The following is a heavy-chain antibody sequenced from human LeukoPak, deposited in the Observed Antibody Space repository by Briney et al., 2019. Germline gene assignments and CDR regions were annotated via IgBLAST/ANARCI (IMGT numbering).Heavy chain of an antibody. CDR3: ARWRPIDAFDI. J-gene: IGHJ3*02. CDR1: GFTVSRNY. Sequence: GGSLRLSCAASGFTVSRNYVNWVRQAPGKGLQCVSLLSSTGNTSYADSVKGRFTISRHNSKNTLYLQVNSLRPEDTAMYYCARWRPIDAFDIWGQGTMVIVSS. D-gene: IGHD3-3*01. V-gene: IGHV3-53*04. CDR2: LSSTGNT.